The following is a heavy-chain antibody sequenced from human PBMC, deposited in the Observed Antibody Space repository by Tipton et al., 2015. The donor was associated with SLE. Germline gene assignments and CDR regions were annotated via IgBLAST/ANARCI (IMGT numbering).Heavy chain of an antibody. J-gene: IGHJ4*02. V-gene: IGHV4-31*03. Sequence: TLSLTCNVSGGSISSGGYYWSWIRQHPGKGLEWIGYTYYSGSPYYNPSLKSRVTISLDMSKNQFSLRLSSVTAADTAVYYCARGDFWSGLDYWGQGALVTVSS. CDR2: TYYSGSP. D-gene: IGHD3-3*01. CDR3: ARGDFWSGLDY. CDR1: GGSISSGGYY.